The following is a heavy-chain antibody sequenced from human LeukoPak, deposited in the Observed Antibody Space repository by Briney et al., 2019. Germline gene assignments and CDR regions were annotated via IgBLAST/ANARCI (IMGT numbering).Heavy chain of an antibody. CDR1: GFTVSSNY. CDR3: AREGYDYVWGSYSL. Sequence: PGGSLRLSCAASGFTVSSNYMSWVRQAPGKGLEWVSVIYSGGSTYYADSVKGRFTISRDNSKNTLYLQMNSLRAEDTAVYYCAREGYDYVWGSYSLWGQGTLVTVSS. V-gene: IGHV3-53*01. CDR2: IYSGGST. J-gene: IGHJ4*02. D-gene: IGHD3-16*01.